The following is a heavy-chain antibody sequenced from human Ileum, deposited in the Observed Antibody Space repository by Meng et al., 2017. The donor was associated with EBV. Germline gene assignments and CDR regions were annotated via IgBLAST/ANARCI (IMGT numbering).Heavy chain of an antibody. Sequence: QFQLVQSGAEVKMPGASIKRSCKASGYTFPGYAIHWVRQAPGQRLEWMGWINPGSGNTKYSQKFQGRVTITRDTSATTVYMDLSSLRSEDTAVFYCARDGGFSVGATKYDYWGQGALVTASS. CDR3: ARDGGFSVGATKYDY. J-gene: IGHJ4*02. CDR1: GYTFPGYA. D-gene: IGHD1-26*01. V-gene: IGHV1-3*01. CDR2: INPGSGNT.